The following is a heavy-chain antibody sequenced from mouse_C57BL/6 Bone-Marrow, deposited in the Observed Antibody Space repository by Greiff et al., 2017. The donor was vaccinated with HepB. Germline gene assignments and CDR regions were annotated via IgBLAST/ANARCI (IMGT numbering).Heavy chain of an antibody. CDR2: INPSSGYT. CDR3: AKLPGTGFAY. V-gene: IGHV1-4*01. J-gene: IGHJ3*01. CDR1: GYTFTSYT. D-gene: IGHD3-3*01. Sequence: QVQLQQSGAELARPGASVKMSCKASGYTFTSYTMHWVKQRTGQGLEWIGYINPSSGYTKYNQKFKDKATLTADKASSTAYMQLSSLTSEDSAVYYCAKLPGTGFAYWGQGTLVTVSA.